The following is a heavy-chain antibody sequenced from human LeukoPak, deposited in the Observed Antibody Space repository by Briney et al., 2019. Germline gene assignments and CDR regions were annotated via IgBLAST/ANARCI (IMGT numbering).Heavy chain of an antibody. V-gene: IGHV4-39*01. Sequence: SETLSLTCTVSGGSISSSSYYWGWIRQPPGKGLEWIGSIYYSGSTYYNPSLKSRVTISVDTSKNQFSLKLSSVTAADTAVYYCAGQNHKDYFDYWGQGTLVTVSS. CDR3: AGQNHKDYFDY. CDR1: GGSISSSSYY. CDR2: IYYSGST. J-gene: IGHJ4*02.